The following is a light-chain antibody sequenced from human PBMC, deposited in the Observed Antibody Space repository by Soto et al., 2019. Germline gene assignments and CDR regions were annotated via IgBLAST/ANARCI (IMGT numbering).Light chain of an antibody. CDR2: AAS. CDR3: QQSYGTPWT. J-gene: IGKJ1*01. Sequence: DIQMTQSPSSLSASVGDRVTITCRASQSISSNLNWYQQKPGKPPKLLIYAASSLQSGVPSRFSGSGSGTDFTLTISSLQPEDFATYYCQQSYGTPWTFGQGTKVEIK. V-gene: IGKV1-39*01. CDR1: QSISSN.